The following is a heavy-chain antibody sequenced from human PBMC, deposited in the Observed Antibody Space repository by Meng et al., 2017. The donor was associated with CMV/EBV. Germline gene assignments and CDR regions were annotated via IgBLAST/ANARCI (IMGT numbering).Heavy chain of an antibody. J-gene: IGHJ4*02. CDR3: AKDSGYLSSVLDY. CDR1: GFIFSSYW. D-gene: IGHD3-22*01. CDR2: IKQDGSEK. V-gene: IGHV3-7*03. Sequence: ESLKISCAASGFIFSSYWMSWVRQAPGKGLEWVANIKQDGSEKYYVDSVKGRFTISRDNSKNTLYLQMNSLRAEDTAVYYCAKDSGYLSSVLDYWGQGTLVTVSS.